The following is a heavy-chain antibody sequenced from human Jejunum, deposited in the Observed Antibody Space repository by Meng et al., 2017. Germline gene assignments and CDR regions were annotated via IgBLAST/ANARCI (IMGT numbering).Heavy chain of an antibody. V-gene: IGHV4-39*01. Sequence: QLQLQESGPGPVKPSETLSLTCTVSGGSISSSSYYWGWIRQPPGKGLEWTGSIYYSGSTYYNPSLKSRVTISVDTSKNQFSLKLSSVTAADTAVYYCARHDLFTIWGQGTLVTVSS. CDR2: IYYSGST. D-gene: IGHD3-10*01. J-gene: IGHJ4*02. CDR3: ARHDLFTI. CDR1: GGSISSSSYY.